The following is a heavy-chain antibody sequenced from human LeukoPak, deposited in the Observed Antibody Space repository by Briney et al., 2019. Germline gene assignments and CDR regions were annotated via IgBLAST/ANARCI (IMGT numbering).Heavy chain of an antibody. CDR3: AKDLVDWYSSGWGLGYAFDI. D-gene: IGHD6-19*01. V-gene: IGHV3-23*01. CDR2: ISGSGGST. CDR1: GFTVSSNY. Sequence: PGGSLRLSCAASGFTVSSNYMSWVRQAPGKGLEWVSAISGSGGSTYYADSVKGRFTISRDNSKNTLYLQMNSLRAEDTAVYYCAKDLVDWYSSGWGLGYAFDIWGQGTMVTVSS. J-gene: IGHJ3*02.